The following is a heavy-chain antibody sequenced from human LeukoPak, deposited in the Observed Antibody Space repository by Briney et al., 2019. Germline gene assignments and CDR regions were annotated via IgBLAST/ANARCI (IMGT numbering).Heavy chain of an antibody. Sequence: PGGSLRLSCAASEFTFSSYTMKWVRQAPGKGLEWVSSISSSSSYIYYADSVKGRFTISRDNAKNSLYLQMNSLRAEDTAVYYCARMNFYGDYCGYWGQGTLVTVPS. D-gene: IGHD4-17*01. CDR3: ARMNFYGDYCGY. CDR1: EFTFSSYT. V-gene: IGHV3-21*01. CDR2: ISSSSSYI. J-gene: IGHJ4*02.